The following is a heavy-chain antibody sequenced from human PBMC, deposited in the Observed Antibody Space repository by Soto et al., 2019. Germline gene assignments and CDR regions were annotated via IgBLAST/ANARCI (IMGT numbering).Heavy chain of an antibody. CDR3: ATGPPSLSSELRPFYYSYSMAV. J-gene: IGHJ6*02. CDR1: GGSISSSSYY. V-gene: IGHV4-39*01. CDR2: IYYSGST. Sequence: SETLSLTCTVSGGSISSSSYYWGWIRQPPGKGLEWIGSIYYSGSTYYNPSLKSRVTIPVDTSKNQFSLKLSSVTAADTAVYYCATGPPSLSSELRPFYYSYSMAVWGQGTTVTVSS. D-gene: IGHD1-26*01.